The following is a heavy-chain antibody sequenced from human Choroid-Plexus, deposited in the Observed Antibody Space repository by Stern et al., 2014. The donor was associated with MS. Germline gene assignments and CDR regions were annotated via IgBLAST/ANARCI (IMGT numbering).Heavy chain of an antibody. Sequence: VQLVESGGGVVQPGRPLRLSCVASGFTFGSCAMHWVRQAPGTGLEWVAGVSYDGSNKYYADSVKGRFTISRYNSQNTLYMQMSSLRPEDTAVYYCAKDRQYLTYFFDHWGQGSLVTVSS. CDR3: AKDRQYLTYFFDH. V-gene: IGHV3-30*18. CDR2: VSYDGSNK. CDR1: GFTFGSCA. D-gene: IGHD2/OR15-2a*01. J-gene: IGHJ5*02.